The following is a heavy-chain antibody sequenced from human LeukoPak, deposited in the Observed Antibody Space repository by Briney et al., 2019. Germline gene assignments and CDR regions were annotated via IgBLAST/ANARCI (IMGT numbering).Heavy chain of an antibody. CDR3: AKSYYDFWSGYYTIWDY. CDR2: ISYDGSNK. Sequence: GGSLRLSCAASGFSFSSYGMNRVRQAPGKGLEWVAVISYDGSNKYYADSVKGRFSISRDNSKNTLYLQMNSLRDEDTAVYYCAKSYYDFWSGYYTIWDYWGQGTLVTVSS. V-gene: IGHV3-30*18. D-gene: IGHD3-3*01. CDR1: GFSFSSYG. J-gene: IGHJ4*02.